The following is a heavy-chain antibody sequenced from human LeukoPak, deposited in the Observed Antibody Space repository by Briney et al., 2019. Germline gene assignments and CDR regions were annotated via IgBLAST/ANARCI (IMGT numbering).Heavy chain of an antibody. D-gene: IGHD5-18*01. Sequence: ASVKVSCKASGYSFTSNYLHWVRQAPGQGPEWMGVIHPSGGSTNYAQKFQGRLTVTRDTSTTTVYMELSSLRSEDTAVYYCARMGMDPAMITYFFDYWGQGTLVTVSS. CDR2: IHPSGGST. J-gene: IGHJ4*02. CDR1: GYSFTSNY. V-gene: IGHV1-46*01. CDR3: ARMGMDPAMITYFFDY.